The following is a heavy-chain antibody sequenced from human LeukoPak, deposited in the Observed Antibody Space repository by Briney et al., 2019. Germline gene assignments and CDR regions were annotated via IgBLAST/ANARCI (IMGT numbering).Heavy chain of an antibody. CDR3: VRLRRNNTSGFYYYYDF. Sequence: GGSLRLSCLASGYTFSNYSINWVRQAPGKGLEWVSSISVRSNYIYYADSVRGRFRISRDDARDSLFLEMNSLRAEDTAVYYCVRLRRNNTSGFYYYYDFWGQGTLVTVSS. J-gene: IGHJ4*02. V-gene: IGHV3-21*01. CDR2: ISVRSNYI. D-gene: IGHD3-22*01. CDR1: GYTFSNYS.